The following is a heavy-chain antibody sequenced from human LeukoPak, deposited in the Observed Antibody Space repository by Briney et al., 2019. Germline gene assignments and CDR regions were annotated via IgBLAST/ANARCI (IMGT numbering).Heavy chain of an antibody. CDR2: ISSSSSTI. D-gene: IGHD3-10*01. J-gene: IGHJ3*02. V-gene: IGHV3-48*01. Sequence: GGSLRLSCAASGFTFSSYSMNWVRQAPGKGPEWVSYISSSSSTIYYADSVKGRFTISRDNAKNSLYLQMNSLRAEDTAVYYCARPPALWFGEFDAFDIWGQGTMVTVSS. CDR1: GFTFSSYS. CDR3: ARPPALWFGEFDAFDI.